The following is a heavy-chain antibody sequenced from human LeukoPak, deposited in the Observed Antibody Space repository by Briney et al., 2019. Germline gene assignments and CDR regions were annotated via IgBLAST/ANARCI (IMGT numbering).Heavy chain of an antibody. CDR1: GGSISSYY. Sequence: SETLSLTCTVSGGSISSYYWSWIRQPPGKGLEWIGFIYYSGSTNYNPSLKSRVTISVDTSKNQFSLKLSSVTAAGTAVYYCARVGSDCSGGSCYSNFDYWGQGTLVTVSS. CDR3: ARVGSDCSGGSCYSNFDY. CDR2: IYYSGST. D-gene: IGHD2-15*01. J-gene: IGHJ4*02. V-gene: IGHV4-59*01.